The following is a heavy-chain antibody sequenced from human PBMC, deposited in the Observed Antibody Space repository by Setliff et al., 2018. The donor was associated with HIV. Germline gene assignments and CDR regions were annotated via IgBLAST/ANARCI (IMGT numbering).Heavy chain of an antibody. CDR3: ARDTTYYYGSGSHH. CDR2: VNTIGLTI. Sequence: PGGSLRLSCTASGFSSSNYEMNWVRQAPGQGLEWVSYVNTIGLTIYYADSVKGRFTISRDNAKNSLYLQMNSLRAEDTAVYYCARDTTYYYGSGSHHWGQGTLVTVSS. CDR1: GFSSSNYE. V-gene: IGHV3-48*03. J-gene: IGHJ4*02. D-gene: IGHD3-10*01.